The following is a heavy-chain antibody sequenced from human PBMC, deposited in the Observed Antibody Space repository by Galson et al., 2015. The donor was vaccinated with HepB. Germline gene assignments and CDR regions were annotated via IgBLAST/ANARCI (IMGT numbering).Heavy chain of an antibody. V-gene: IGHV3-33*01. CDR2: IWYDGGSK. J-gene: IGHJ4*02. CDR3: ARGITMFGVKPLAY. D-gene: IGHD3-3*01. Sequence: SLRLSCAASGFTFSDYGMHWVRQAPGKGLEWVALIWYDGGSKYYTDSVKGRFTISRDNSKKTLYLQMNNLRAGDTAVYFCARGITMFGVKPLAYWGQGTPVTVSS. CDR1: GFTFSDYG.